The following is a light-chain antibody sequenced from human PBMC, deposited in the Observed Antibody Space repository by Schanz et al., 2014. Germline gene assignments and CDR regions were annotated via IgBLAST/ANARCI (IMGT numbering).Light chain of an antibody. CDR1: QSISTF. Sequence: DIQMTQSPSSLSASVGDRVTITCRASQSISTFLNWYQHKPGTAPKLLIYAASSLQSGVPSRFSGSGSGTDFTLTISSLQPEDFATYYCQQSHSTPLTFAGGTKVAIK. V-gene: IGKV1-39*01. J-gene: IGKJ4*01. CDR3: QQSHSTPLT. CDR2: AAS.